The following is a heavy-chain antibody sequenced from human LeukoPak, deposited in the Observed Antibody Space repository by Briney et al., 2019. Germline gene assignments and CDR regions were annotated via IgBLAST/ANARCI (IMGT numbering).Heavy chain of an antibody. CDR3: AKDWKTWNQEFDA. J-gene: IGHJ5*02. CDR2: ISGSGGTT. D-gene: IGHD1-1*01. V-gene: IGHV3-23*01. CDR1: GFIFTGYA. Sequence: GGSLRLSCAASGFIFTGYAMTWVRQAPGKGLEWVSTISGSGGTTYYADSVRGRFTISRDNSGNTLYLQMNSLRAEDTAVYYCAKDWKTWNQEFDAWGQGTLVTVSS.